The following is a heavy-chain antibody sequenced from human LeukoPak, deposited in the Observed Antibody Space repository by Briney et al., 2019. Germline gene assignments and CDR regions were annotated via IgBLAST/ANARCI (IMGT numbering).Heavy chain of an antibody. CDR3: ARHGGGSSSWYNWFDP. Sequence: SETLSLTCTVSGGSISSYYWSWIRQPPGKGLEWIGYIYYSGSTNYNPSLKSRVTISVDTSKNQFSLKLSSVTAADTAVYYCARHGGGSSSWYNWFDPWGQGTLVTVSS. J-gene: IGHJ5*02. CDR1: GGSISSYY. D-gene: IGHD6-13*01. V-gene: IGHV4-59*08. CDR2: IYYSGST.